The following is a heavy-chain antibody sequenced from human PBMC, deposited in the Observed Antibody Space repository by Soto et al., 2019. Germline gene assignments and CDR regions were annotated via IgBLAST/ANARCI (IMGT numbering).Heavy chain of an antibody. Sequence: QVQLQESGPGLVKPSQTLSLTCTVSGGSISSGDYYWTWIRQLPGKGLEWIGYIYNSGNTQYNPSLKSRVTISIDTSTNQYSLLLTSVTAADPAGYYCASQVTFAFDYWGQGTLVTVSS. V-gene: IGHV4-31*03. D-gene: IGHD2-21*02. CDR3: ASQVTFAFDY. CDR2: IYNSGNT. J-gene: IGHJ4*02. CDR1: GGSISSGDYY.